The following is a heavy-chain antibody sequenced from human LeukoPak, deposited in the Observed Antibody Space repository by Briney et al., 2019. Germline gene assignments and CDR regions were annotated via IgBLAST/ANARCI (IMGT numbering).Heavy chain of an antibody. D-gene: IGHD1-26*01. CDR1: GFTFSSYD. Sequence: GGSLRLSCAASGFTFSSYDIHWVRQAPGKGLEWVAFIRYDGSNKYYADSVRGRFTISRDNSKNTLYLQMNSLRAEDTAVYFCARGRQPSYRGALSWFDPWGQGTLVTVSS. CDR2: IRYDGSNK. J-gene: IGHJ5*02. CDR3: ARGRQPSYRGALSWFDP. V-gene: IGHV3-30*02.